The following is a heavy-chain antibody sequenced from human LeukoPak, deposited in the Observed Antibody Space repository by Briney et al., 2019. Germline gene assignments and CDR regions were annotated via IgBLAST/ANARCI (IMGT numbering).Heavy chain of an antibody. CDR2: IRSKAYGGTT. V-gene: IGHV3-49*04. J-gene: IGHJ4*02. Sequence: PGGSLRLSCTTSGLSFGDYAMSWVRQAPGKGLEWVGLIRSKAYGGTTEYAASVKGRFTISRDDSKSIAYLQMNSLKTEDTAVYYCTRLYSESTSWALDYWGQGTLVTVSS. CDR1: GLSFGDYA. D-gene: IGHD1-26*01. CDR3: TRLYSESTSWALDY.